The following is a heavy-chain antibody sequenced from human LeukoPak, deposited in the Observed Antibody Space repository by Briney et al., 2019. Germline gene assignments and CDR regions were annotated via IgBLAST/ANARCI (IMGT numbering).Heavy chain of an antibody. CDR3: AKDLSDATMVRSNYYFDY. CDR2: ISGSGSST. Sequence: PGGSLRLSCAASGFTFSNYAMSWVRQAPGKGLEWVSTISGSGSSTYYADSVKGRFTISRDNSKNTLYLQMNSLRAEDTAEYYCAKDLSDATMVRSNYYFDYWAWEPWSPSPQ. D-gene: IGHD5-18*01. CDR1: GFTFSNYA. V-gene: IGHV3-23*01. J-gene: IGHJ4*02.